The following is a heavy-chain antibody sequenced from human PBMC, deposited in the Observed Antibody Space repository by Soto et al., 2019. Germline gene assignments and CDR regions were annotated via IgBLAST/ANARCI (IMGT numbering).Heavy chain of an antibody. D-gene: IGHD5-18*01. V-gene: IGHV4-4*02. CDR3: ARDHLDTAMARGREYNWFDP. CDR2: IYHSGST. J-gene: IGHJ5*02. Sequence: PSETLSLTCAVSGGSISSSNWWSWVRQPPGKGLEWIGEIYHSGSTNYNPSLKSRVTISVDKSKNQFSLKLSSVTAADTAVYYCARDHLDTAMARGREYNWFDPWGQGTLVTVSS. CDR1: GGSISSSNW.